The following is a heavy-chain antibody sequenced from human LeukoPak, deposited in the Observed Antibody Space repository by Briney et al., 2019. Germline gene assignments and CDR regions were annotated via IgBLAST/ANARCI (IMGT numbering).Heavy chain of an antibody. CDR2: IIPIFGTA. CDR1: GGTFSSYA. Sequence: SVKVSCKASGGTFSSYAISWVRRAPGQGLEWMGGIIPIFGTANYAQKFQGRVTITADESTSTAYMELSSLRSEDTAVYYWARTKKGGSDAFDIWGQGTMVTVSS. J-gene: IGHJ3*02. D-gene: IGHD2-15*01. V-gene: IGHV1-69*13. CDR3: ARTKKGGSDAFDI.